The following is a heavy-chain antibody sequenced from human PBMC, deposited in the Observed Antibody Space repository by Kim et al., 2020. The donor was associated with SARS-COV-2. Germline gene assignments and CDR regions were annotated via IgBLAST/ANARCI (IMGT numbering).Heavy chain of an antibody. CDR1: GFTFSSYW. D-gene: IGHD4-17*01. CDR3: ARVRWRVYYYGMDV. Sequence: GGSLRLSCAASGFTFSSYWMSWVRQAPGKGLEWVANIKQDGSEKYYVDSVKGRFTISRDNAKNSLYLQMNSLRAEDTAVYYCARVRWRVYYYGMDVWGQGTTVTVSS. V-gene: IGHV3-7*03. CDR2: IKQDGSEK. J-gene: IGHJ6*02.